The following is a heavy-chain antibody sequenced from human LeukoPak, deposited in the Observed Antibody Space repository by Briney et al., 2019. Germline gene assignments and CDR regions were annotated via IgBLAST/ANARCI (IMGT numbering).Heavy chain of an antibody. CDR2: INAGNGNT. CDR1: GYTFTKYA. CDR3: AREACSSTRCYDLAFDI. Sequence: ASVKVSCKASGYTFTKYAMHWVRQAPGQTLEWMAWINAGNGNTKYSQKFQGRVTITRDTPASIAYMELSSLRSEDTAVYYCAREACSSTRCYDLAFDIWGQGTMVTVSS. V-gene: IGHV1-3*01. D-gene: IGHD2-2*01. J-gene: IGHJ3*02.